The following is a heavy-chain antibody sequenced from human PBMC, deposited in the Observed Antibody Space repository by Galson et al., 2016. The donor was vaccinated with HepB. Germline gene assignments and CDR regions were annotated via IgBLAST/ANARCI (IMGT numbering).Heavy chain of an antibody. CDR1: GFTFSRXX. J-gene: IGHJ4*02. Sequence: SLRLSCAASGFTFSRXXIHXXXQAXXXGLXXVAXXXNDXXXKXXXDSEXGRFTISRDNSKNTLXLQKNSLRAEDTAVYFCAKGKSQGSLVFDYWXQGXXVTV. D-gene: IGHD4-23*01. V-gene: IGHV3-33*06. CDR2: XXNDXXXK. CDR3: AKGKSQGSLVFDY.